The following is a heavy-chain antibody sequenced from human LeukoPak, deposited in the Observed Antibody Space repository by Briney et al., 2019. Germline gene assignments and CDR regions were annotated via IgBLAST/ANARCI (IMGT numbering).Heavy chain of an antibody. J-gene: IGHJ4*02. CDR3: ARSSREYQLPAWRV. V-gene: IGHV1-2*02. CDR2: INPNSGGT. CDR1: GYTFTGYY. Sequence: ASVKVSCKASGYTFTGYYMHWVRQAPGQGLEWMGWINPNSGGTNYAKKFQGRVTMTRDTSISTAYMELSRLRSDDTAVYYCARSSREYQLPAWRVWGQGTLVTVSS. D-gene: IGHD2-2*01.